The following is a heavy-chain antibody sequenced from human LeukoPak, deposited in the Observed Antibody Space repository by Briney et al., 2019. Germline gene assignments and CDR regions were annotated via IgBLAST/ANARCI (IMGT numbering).Heavy chain of an antibody. V-gene: IGHV4-30-4*01. CDR2: MTYSWTT. CDR1: GGSISSDDYY. D-gene: IGHD5-12*01. Sequence: PSETLSLTCTVSGGSISSDDYYWGWIRQARGKGLEWIGHMTYSWTTDYSPSLRSPVTMSVATSKNQFSPKLNSVTAAETAMYFCARGGVGGYDYFDSWGQGTLVAVSS. CDR3: ARGGVGGYDYFDS. J-gene: IGHJ4*02.